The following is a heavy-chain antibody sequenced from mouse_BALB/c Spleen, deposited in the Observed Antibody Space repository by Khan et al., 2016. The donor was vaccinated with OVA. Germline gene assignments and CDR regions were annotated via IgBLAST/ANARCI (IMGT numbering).Heavy chain of an antibody. Sequence: EVQLQQSGPELMKPGASVKISCKASGYSFTSYYIHWKIQSHGNSLEWIGYIDPFSGGSTYNQKFKDKATLTVDKSSSTAYLHLSNLTSEDSAVYYCTRHGYVAWFTYWGQGTLVTVSA. CDR3: TRHGYVAWFTY. V-gene: IGHV1-31*01. CDR1: GYSFTSYY. J-gene: IGHJ3*01. D-gene: IGHD2-2*01. CDR2: IDPFSGGS.